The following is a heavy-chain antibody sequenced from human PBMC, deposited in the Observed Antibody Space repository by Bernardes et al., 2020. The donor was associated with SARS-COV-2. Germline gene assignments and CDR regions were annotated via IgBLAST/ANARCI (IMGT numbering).Heavy chain of an antibody. CDR1: GDSITPYF. Sequence: SETLSLTCTVSGDSITPYFWSWVRLPAGKRLEWIGHIYSSGNTHYNPSLNSRVAMSVDTSKNQFSLTLSSVTAADTAVYFCGRDMGYDPSGYYVPQFIEYWGHGILVTVSS. CDR3: GRDMGYDPSGYYVPQFIEY. D-gene: IGHD3-22*01. CDR2: IYSSGNT. J-gene: IGHJ4*01. V-gene: IGHV4-4*07.